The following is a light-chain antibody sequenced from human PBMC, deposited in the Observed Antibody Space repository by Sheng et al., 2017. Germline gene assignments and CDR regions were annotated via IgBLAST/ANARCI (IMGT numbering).Light chain of an antibody. CDR2: AAS. V-gene: IGKV1-39*01. J-gene: IGKJ1*01. CDR1: QSISSY. Sequence: DIQMTQSPSSLSASVGDRVTITCRASQSISSYLNWYQQKPGKAPKLLIYAASSLQSGVPSRFSGSGSGTDFTFTISSLQLEDFATYYCQQSYSTRWTFGQGTKVEIK. CDR3: QQSYSTRWT.